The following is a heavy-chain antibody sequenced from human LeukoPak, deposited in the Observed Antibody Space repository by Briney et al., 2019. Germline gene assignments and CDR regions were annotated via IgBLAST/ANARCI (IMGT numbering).Heavy chain of an antibody. CDR1: GFTFNTAY. D-gene: IGHD3-3*01. J-gene: IGHJ5*02. Sequence: GGSLRLSCAASGFTFNTAYMSWVRQAPGKRLEWVGRIKTNAGGGTTDYAAPVKGRFTISRDDSMNTLYLQMNSLEPEDTAVHYCGWSGLNWFGLWGQGTLVTVSS. CDR3: GWSGLNWFGL. CDR2: IKTNAGGGTT. V-gene: IGHV3-15*01.